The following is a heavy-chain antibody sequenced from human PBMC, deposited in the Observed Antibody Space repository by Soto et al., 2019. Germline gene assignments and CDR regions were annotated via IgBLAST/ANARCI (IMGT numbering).Heavy chain of an antibody. V-gene: IGHV5-10-1*01. CDR2: IDPSDSYI. CDR1: GYSFTSYW. Sequence: PGESLKISCKGSGYSFTSYWISWVRQMPGKGLEWMGRIDPSDSYINYSPSFQGHVTISADKSISTAYLQWSSLKASDTAMYYCSTTQYYYYYGMDVWGQGTTVTVSS. J-gene: IGHJ6*02. D-gene: IGHD2-2*01. CDR3: STTQYYYYYGMDV.